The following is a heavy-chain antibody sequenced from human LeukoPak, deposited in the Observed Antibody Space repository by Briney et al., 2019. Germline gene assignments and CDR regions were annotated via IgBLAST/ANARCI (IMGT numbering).Heavy chain of an antibody. CDR2: INPNSGGT. CDR1: GYSFTGYY. CDR3: ARDPLPAVVAATCWFDP. J-gene: IGHJ5*02. D-gene: IGHD2-15*01. Sequence: ASVKVSCKASGYSFTGYYIHWVRQAPGQGLAWMGWINPNSGGTNYAQKFQGRVTMTRDTSISTAYMELSRLRSDDTAVYYCARDPLPAVVAATCWFDPWGQGTLVTVSS. V-gene: IGHV1-2*02.